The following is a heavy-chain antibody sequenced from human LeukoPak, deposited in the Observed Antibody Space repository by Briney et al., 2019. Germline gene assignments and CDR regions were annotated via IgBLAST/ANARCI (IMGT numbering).Heavy chain of an antibody. J-gene: IGHJ4*02. V-gene: IGHV3-23*01. CDR2: ISPGGPT. CDR3: AKDGAWLRFDD. Sequence: PGGTLRLSCAGSGFPFSSHGMNWVRQAPGKGLEWVSGISPGGPTYYADSVKGRFTISRDDSKNTLYLQMKNLRAEDTAVYYCAKDGAWLRFDDWGQGILDSVSS. CDR1: GFPFSSHG. D-gene: IGHD5-12*01.